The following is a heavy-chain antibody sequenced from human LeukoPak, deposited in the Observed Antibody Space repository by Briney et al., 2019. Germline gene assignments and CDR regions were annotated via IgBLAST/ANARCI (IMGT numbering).Heavy chain of an antibody. CDR3: AKAPAPYYYYYGMDV. Sequence: GGSLRLSCAASGFTFTSYVMNWVRQAPGKGLEWVSSISDNGVTRYYADSVKGRFTISRDNSDNTVYLQMNSLRAEDTAIYYCAKAPAPYYYYYGMDVWGQGTAVTVSS. V-gene: IGHV3-23*01. J-gene: IGHJ6*02. CDR2: ISDNGVTR. CDR1: GFTFTSYV.